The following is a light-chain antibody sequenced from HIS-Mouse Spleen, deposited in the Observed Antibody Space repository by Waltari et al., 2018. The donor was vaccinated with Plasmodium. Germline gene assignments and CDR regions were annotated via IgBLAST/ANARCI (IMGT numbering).Light chain of an antibody. CDR3: NSRDSSGNQQV. CDR2: GKN. V-gene: IGLV3-19*01. Sequence: SSELTQDPAVSVALGQTVRITCQGDSLRSYYASWYQQKPGQAPVLVIYGKNNRPSGIPDRFSGSSSGNTASLTITGAQAEDEADYYWNSRDSSGNQQVFGGGTKLTVL. CDR1: SLRSYY. J-gene: IGLJ3*02.